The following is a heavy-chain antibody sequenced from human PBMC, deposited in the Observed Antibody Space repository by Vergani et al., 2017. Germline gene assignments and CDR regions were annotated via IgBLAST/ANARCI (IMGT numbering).Heavy chain of an antibody. CDR2: INAGNGNT. J-gene: IGHJ4*02. CDR1: GYTFTSYA. CDR3: ARDRGRGYSYGHYNDY. V-gene: IGHV1-3*01. Sequence: QVQLVQSGAEVKKPGASVKVSCKASGYTFTSYAMHWVRQAPGQRLEWMGWINAGNGNTKYSQKFQGRVTITRDTSASTAYMELSSLRSEDTAVYYCARDRGRGYSYGHYNDYWGQGTLVTVSS. D-gene: IGHD5-18*01.